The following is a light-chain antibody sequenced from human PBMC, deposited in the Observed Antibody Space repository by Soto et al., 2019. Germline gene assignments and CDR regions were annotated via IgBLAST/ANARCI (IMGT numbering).Light chain of an antibody. CDR3: DSYVGGYNYV. CDR2: QVN. Sequence: QSVLTQPPSASGSPGQSVSISCTGTSSDVGGYNYVSWYQQHPGKAPKLMIYQVNKRPSGVPDRFFGSKSGNTASLTVSGLQAVDEADYYCDSYVGGYNYVFGTGTKVTVL. V-gene: IGLV2-8*01. J-gene: IGLJ1*01. CDR1: SSDVGGYNY.